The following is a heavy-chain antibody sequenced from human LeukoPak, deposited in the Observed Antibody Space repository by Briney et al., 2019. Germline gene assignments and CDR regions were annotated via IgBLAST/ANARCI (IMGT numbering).Heavy chain of an antibody. CDR2: INPNSGGT. Sequence: ASVKVSCKASGYTFTGYYMHWVRQAPGQGLEWMGWINPNSGGTNYAQKFQGWVTMTRDTSISTAYMELSRLRSDDTAVYYCARDDVVVPAADFDYWGQGTLVTVSS. D-gene: IGHD2-2*01. V-gene: IGHV1-2*04. CDR3: ARDDVVVPAADFDY. J-gene: IGHJ4*02. CDR1: GYTFTGYY.